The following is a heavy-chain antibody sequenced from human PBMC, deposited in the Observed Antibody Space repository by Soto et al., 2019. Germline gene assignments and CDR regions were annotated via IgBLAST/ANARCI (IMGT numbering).Heavy chain of an antibody. CDR3: ARERCTTDRCYTHHFDV. J-gene: IGHJ6*02. CDR1: GYTFTSYG. CDR2: ISVYTGNT. D-gene: IGHD2-8*01. Sequence: QVHLVQSGGEVTRPGASVKVSCKSSGYTFTSYGVSWVRQAHGQGLEWLGWISVYTGNTKQAQKFQDRVTLTNEASTTTAYMELRSLRSDDTAVYYCARERCTTDRCYTHHFDVWGQGTTVTFSS. V-gene: IGHV1-18*04.